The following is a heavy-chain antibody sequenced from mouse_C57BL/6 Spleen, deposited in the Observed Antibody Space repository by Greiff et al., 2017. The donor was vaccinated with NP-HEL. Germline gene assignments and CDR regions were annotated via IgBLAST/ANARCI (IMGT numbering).Heavy chain of an antibody. CDR3: AGGDYYDPAWFAY. J-gene: IGHJ3*01. CDR1: GFTFSSYA. CDR2: ISDGGSYT. Sequence: EVQGVESGGGLVKPGGSLKLSCAASGFTFSSYAMSWVRQTPEKRLEWVATISDGGSYTYYPDNVKGRFTISRDNAKNNLYLQMSHLKSEDTAMYYCAGGDYYDPAWFAYWGQGTLVTVSA. D-gene: IGHD2-4*01. V-gene: IGHV5-4*01.